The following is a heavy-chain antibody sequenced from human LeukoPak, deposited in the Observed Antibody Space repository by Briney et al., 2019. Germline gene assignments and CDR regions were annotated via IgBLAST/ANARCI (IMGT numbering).Heavy chain of an antibody. D-gene: IGHD3-10*01. CDR3: ATLGSYFDY. CDR1: GFTFSSYW. J-gene: IGHJ4*02. V-gene: IGHV3-74*01. Sequence: PGGSLRLSCAASGFTFSSYWMHWVRQAPGKGLVWVSRISSDGSSTNYADSVMGRFTVSRDNAENTLFLQMNSLRAEGTAVYYCATLGSYFDYWGQGTLVTVSP. CDR2: ISSDGSST.